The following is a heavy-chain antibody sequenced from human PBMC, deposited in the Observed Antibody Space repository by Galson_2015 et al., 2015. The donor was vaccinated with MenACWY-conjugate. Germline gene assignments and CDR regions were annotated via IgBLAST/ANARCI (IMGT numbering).Heavy chain of an antibody. D-gene: IGHD1-14*01. V-gene: IGHV3-23*03. CDR3: ARARKRAIEPVPRHFHYYNGMDV. CDR2: INIGGSDI. Sequence: SLRLSCAVSGFSFKGFAMSWVRQAPGKGPEWISVINIGGSDIKYADSVRGRFTISRDDPTATLYLQMSSLRTDDTAVYFCARARKRAIEPVPRHFHYYNGMDVWGQGTMVSVS. CDR1: GFSFKGFA. J-gene: IGHJ6*02.